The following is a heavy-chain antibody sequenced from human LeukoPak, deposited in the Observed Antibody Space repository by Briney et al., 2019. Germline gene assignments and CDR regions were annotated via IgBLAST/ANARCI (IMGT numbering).Heavy chain of an antibody. V-gene: IGHV5-51*01. Sequence: GESLKISCRVPGYRFTIYWIGWVRQLPGKGLEWMGIIYPGVSDTRYRTSFQGQVTISDNKSLTTAYLQWSSLNASTTAIYSCPRQTGYTISWYDYWGQGTLVTVSS. D-gene: IGHD6-13*01. CDR2: IYPGVSDT. J-gene: IGHJ4*02. CDR3: PRQTGYTISWYDY. CDR1: GYRFTIYW.